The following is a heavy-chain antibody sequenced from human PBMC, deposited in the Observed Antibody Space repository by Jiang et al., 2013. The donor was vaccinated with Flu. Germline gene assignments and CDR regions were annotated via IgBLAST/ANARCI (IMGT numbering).Heavy chain of an antibody. CDR2: IYYIGST. V-gene: IGHV4-61*01. CDR3: VNLYCTGGNCYLTDYYFDS. CDR1: GGSVSTGSYY. D-gene: IGHD2-15*01. Sequence: GLVKPSETLSPTCTVSGGSVSTGSYYWGWIRQPPGKGLEWIGYIYYIGSTTYNPSLKSRVTISVDTSKNQFSLKLSSVTAADTAVYYCVNLYCTGGNCYLTDYYFDSWGQGTLVTVSS. J-gene: IGHJ4*02.